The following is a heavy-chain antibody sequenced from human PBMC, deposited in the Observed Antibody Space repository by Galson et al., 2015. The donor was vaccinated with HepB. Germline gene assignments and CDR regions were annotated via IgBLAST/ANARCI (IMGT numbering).Heavy chain of an antibody. CDR3: AKDSCSGGRCYSSRLSDLDS. CDR2: LSGSGGST. D-gene: IGHD2-15*01. J-gene: IGHJ4*02. Sequence: SLRLSCAASGFTFSTYAMSWVRQGPGKGLEWVSGLSGSGGSTYYADFVNGRFTVSRDNSKNTLYLQMNSLRAEDTAIYYCAKDSCSGGRCYSSRLSDLDSWGQGTLVTVSS. V-gene: IGHV3-23*01. CDR1: GFTFSTYA.